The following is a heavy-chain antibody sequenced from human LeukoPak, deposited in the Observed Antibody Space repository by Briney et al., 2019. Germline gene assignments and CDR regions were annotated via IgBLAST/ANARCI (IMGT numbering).Heavy chain of an antibody. D-gene: IGHD1-26*01. V-gene: IGHV4-59*04. J-gene: IGHJ3*02. CDR1: GGSISSYY. Sequence: SETLSLTCTVSGGSISSYYWSWIRQPPGKGLEWIGSIYHSGSTYYNPSLKSRVTISVDTSKNQFSLKLSSVTAADTAVYYCAGMDNSGSYSMGAFDIWGQGTMVTVSS. CDR3: AGMDNSGSYSMGAFDI. CDR2: IYHSGST.